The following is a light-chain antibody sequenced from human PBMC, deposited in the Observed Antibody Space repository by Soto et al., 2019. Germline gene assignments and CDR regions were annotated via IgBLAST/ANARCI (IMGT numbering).Light chain of an antibody. V-gene: IGKV1-5*03. CDR3: QQFNSALGIT. J-gene: IGKJ5*01. CDR1: QSISSW. Sequence: DIQMTQSPFTLSASVGDRVTITCRASQSISSWLAWYQQKPGKAPKLLIYKASSLESGVPSRFSGSGSGTEFTLTISSLQPDDFATYYCQQFNSALGITFGQGTRLEIK. CDR2: KAS.